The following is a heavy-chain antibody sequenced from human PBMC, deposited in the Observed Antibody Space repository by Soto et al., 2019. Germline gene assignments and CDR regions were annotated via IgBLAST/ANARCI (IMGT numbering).Heavy chain of an antibody. CDR3: ARSPYSVSYLAYFDY. J-gene: IGHJ4*02. CDR2: ISYDGSNK. Sequence: QVQLVESGGGVVQPGRSLRLSCAASGVTFSSYGRHWVRQAPGKGLEWVAVISYDGSNKYYADSVKGRFTISRDNSKNTLYLQMNSLRAEDTAVYYCARSPYSVSYLAYFDYWGQGTLVTVSS. CDR1: GVTFSSYG. D-gene: IGHD1-26*01. V-gene: IGHV3-30*03.